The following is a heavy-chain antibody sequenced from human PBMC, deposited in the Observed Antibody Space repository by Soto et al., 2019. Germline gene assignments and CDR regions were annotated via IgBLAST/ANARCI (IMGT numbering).Heavy chain of an antibody. V-gene: IGHV4-61*01. CDR1: GGSVSSGSYY. CDR2: IYYSGST. CDR3: ARGTTNDSSGYYYVGCDP. D-gene: IGHD3-22*01. J-gene: IGHJ5*02. Sequence: SETLSLTCTVSGGSVSSGSYYWSWIRQPPGKGLEWIGYIYYSGSTNYNPSLKSRVTISVDTSKNQFSLNLSSVTAADTAVYYCARGTTNDSSGYYYVGCDPWGQGTLVTVSS.